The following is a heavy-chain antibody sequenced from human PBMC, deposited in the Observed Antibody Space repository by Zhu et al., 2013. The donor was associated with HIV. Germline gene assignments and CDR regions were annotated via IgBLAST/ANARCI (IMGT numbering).Heavy chain of an antibody. D-gene: IGHD5-18*01. CDR3: ARSFSGYSENYMFDY. CDR1: GYTFSNFA. V-gene: IGHV1-18*01. CDR2: ISENNGNV. Sequence: QVQLVQSGTEVKKPGASVRVSCKASGYTFSNFAITWLRQAPGQEPQWMGWISENNGNVNHAQNFQGRLTMTTDTSTNTADMELRSLTSDDTAVYFCARSFSGYSENYMFDYWGQGTLVTVSS. J-gene: IGHJ4*02.